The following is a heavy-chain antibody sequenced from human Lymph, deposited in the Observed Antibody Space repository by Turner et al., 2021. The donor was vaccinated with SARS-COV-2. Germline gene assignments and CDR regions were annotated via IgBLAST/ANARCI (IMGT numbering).Heavy chain of an antibody. Sequence: QVQLVQSGAEVKKPGASVKVPCKASGSTFTGYYMHWVRQAPGQGLEWMGWINPNSGGTNYAQKFQGRVTMTRDTSISTAYMELSRLRSDDTAVYYCARDVERYNDFWSGYSGGYGLDVWGQGTTVTVSS. D-gene: IGHD3-3*01. CDR1: GSTFTGYY. CDR2: INPNSGGT. CDR3: ARDVERYNDFWSGYSGGYGLDV. J-gene: IGHJ6*02. V-gene: IGHV1-2*02.